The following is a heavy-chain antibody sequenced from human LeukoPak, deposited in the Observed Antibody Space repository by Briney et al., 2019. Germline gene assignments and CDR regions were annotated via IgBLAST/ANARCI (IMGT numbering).Heavy chain of an antibody. CDR1: GGSISSYY. CDR2: IYTSGST. Sequence: PSETLSLTCTVSGGSISSYYWSWIRQPAGKGLEWIGRIYTSGSTNYNPSLKSRVTISVDTSKNQFSLKLSSVTAADTAVYYCARFPPYDSSGYYNYWGQGTLVTVSS. J-gene: IGHJ4*02. V-gene: IGHV4-4*07. D-gene: IGHD3-22*01. CDR3: ARFPPYDSSGYYNY.